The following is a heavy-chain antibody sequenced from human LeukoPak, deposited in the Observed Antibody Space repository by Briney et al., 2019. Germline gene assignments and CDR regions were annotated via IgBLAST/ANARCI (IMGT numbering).Heavy chain of an antibody. V-gene: IGHV1-2*02. CDR2: INPNSGGT. J-gene: IGHJ4*02. CDR3: ASGLWVTAIEEGPIGNNDY. CDR1: GYTFTGYY. D-gene: IGHD2-21*02. Sequence: ASVKVSCKASGYTFTGYYMHWVRQAPGQGLEWMGWINPNSGGTNYAQKFQGRVTMTRDTSISTAYMELSRLRSDDTAVYYCASGLWVTAIEEGPIGNNDYWGQGTLVTVSS.